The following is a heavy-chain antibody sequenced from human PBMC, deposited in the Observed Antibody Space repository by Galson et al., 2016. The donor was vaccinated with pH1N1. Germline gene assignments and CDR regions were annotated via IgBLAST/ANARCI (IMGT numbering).Heavy chain of an antibody. J-gene: IGHJ3*02. CDR1: GYSFTNYW. CDR2: IYPADSDT. D-gene: IGHD6-13*01. CDR3: ARQVGHVRAGADDFDI. V-gene: IGHV5-51*01. Sequence: QSGAEVKKPGDSLKIPCKASGYSFTNYWIGWVRQMPGKGLEWMGIIYPADSDTRYSPSFQGQVTISADSSISTTYLRWSSLKASATAMYYCARQVGHVRAGADDFDIWGQGTMVTVSS.